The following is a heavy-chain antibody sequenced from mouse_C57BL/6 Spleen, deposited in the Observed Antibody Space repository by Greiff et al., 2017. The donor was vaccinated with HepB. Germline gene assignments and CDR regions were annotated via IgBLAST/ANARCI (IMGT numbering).Heavy chain of an antibody. CDR1: GFTFSDYG. J-gene: IGHJ3*01. V-gene: IGHV5-17*01. Sequence: EVQVVESGGGLVKPGGSLKLSCAASGFTFSDYGMHWVRQAPEKGLEWVAYISSGSSTIYYADTVKGRFTISRDNAKNTLFLQMTSLRSEDTAMYYCARPDDYYGSSLLFAYWGQGTLVTVSA. D-gene: IGHD1-1*01. CDR3: ARPDDYYGSSLLFAY. CDR2: ISSGSSTI.